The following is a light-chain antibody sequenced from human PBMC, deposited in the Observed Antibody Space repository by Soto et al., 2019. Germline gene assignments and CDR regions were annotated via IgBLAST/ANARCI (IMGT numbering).Light chain of an antibody. Sequence: DIQMTQSPSSLSASVGDRVTVTCRASQSITTYLNWYQQKPGKAPKLLIYAASSLQSGLPSRFSGSGSGTDFTLTITSLQPEDFATYICQQSYGTPWTFGQGTKVEIK. CDR1: QSITTY. V-gene: IGKV1-39*01. J-gene: IGKJ1*01. CDR2: AAS. CDR3: QQSYGTPWT.